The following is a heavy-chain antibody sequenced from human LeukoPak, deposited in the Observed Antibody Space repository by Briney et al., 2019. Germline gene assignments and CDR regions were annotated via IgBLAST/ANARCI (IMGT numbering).Heavy chain of an antibody. CDR1: GGSISSYY. CDR3: ARGSYSLLGNWFDP. J-gene: IGHJ5*02. CDR2: VYTSGST. V-gene: IGHV4-4*07. D-gene: IGHD5-12*01. Sequence: PSETLSLTCTVSGGSISSYYWSWIRQPAGKGLEWIGRVYTSGSTNYNPSLKSRVTMSVDTSKNQFSLKLSSVTAADTAVYYCARGSYSLLGNWFDPWGQGTLVTVSS.